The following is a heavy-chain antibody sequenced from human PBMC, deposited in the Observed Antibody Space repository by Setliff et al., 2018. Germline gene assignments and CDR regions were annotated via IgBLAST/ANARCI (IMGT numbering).Heavy chain of an antibody. CDR2: ISAYNGNT. CDR1: GYTFISYG. CDR3: AREEQQLVWFDP. D-gene: IGHD6-13*01. J-gene: IGHJ5*02. V-gene: IGHV1-18*01. Sequence: GASVKVSCKASGYTFISYGISWVRQAPGQGLEWMGWISAYNGNTNYAQKLQGRVTMTTDTSTSTAYMELSSLRSEDTAVYYCAREEQQLVWFDPWGQGTLVTVSS.